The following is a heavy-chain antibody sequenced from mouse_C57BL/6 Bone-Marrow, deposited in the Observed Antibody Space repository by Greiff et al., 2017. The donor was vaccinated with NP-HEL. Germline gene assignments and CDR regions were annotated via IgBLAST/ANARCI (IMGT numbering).Heavy chain of an antibody. J-gene: IGHJ4*01. V-gene: IGHV1-39*01. CDR3: ARKPTYYDYDVGAMDD. D-gene: IGHD2-4*01. Sequence: VHVKQSGPELVKPGASVKISCKASGYSFTDYNMNWVKQSNGKSLEWIGVINPNYGTTSYNQKFKGKATLTVDQSSSTAYMQLNSLTSEDSAVYYCARKPTYYDYDVGAMDDWGQGTSVTVSS. CDR2: INPNYGTT. CDR1: GYSFTDYN.